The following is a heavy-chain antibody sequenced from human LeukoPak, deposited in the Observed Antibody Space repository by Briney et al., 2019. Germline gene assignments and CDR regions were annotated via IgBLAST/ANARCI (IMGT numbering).Heavy chain of an antibody. V-gene: IGHV1-69*04. CDR2: IIPILGIA. D-gene: IGHD3-22*01. Sequence: SVKVSCKASGGTFSSYAISWVRQAPGQGLEWMGRIIPILGIANYAQKFQGRVTITADKSTSTAYMELRSLRSDDTAVYYCARVSYDSSGYYPYYYYYMDVWGKGTTVTVSS. CDR3: ARVSYDSSGYYPYYYYYMDV. CDR1: GGTFSSYA. J-gene: IGHJ6*03.